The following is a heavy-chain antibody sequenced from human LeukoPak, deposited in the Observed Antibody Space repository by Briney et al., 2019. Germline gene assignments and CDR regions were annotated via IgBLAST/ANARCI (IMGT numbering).Heavy chain of an antibody. D-gene: IGHD2-2*01. CDR1: GGTFSSYA. CDR3: ARGGVVPAARNWFDP. J-gene: IGHJ5*02. CDR2: IIPIFGTA. Sequence: SVKVSCKASGGTFSSYAISWVRQAPGQGLEWMGGIIPIFGTANYAQKFQGRVTITADKSTSTAHMELSSLRSEDTAVYYCARGGVVPAARNWFDPWGQGTLVTVSS. V-gene: IGHV1-69*06.